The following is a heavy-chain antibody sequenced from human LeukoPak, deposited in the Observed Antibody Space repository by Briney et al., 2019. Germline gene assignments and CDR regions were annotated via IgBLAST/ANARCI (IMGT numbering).Heavy chain of an antibody. CDR1: GFTFSSYG. D-gene: IGHD1-26*01. V-gene: IGHV3-30*02. Sequence: GGSLRLSCAASGFTFSSYGMHWVRQAPGKGLEWVAFIRYDGSNKYYADSVKGRFTISRDNSKNTLYLQMNSLRAEDTAVYYCAKDSRGLLTWYYYYMDVWGKGTTVTISS. CDR3: AKDSRGLLTWYYYYMDV. J-gene: IGHJ6*03. CDR2: IRYDGSNK.